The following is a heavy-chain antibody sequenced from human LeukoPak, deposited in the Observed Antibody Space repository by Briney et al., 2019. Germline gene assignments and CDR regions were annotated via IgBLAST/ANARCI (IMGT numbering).Heavy chain of an antibody. CDR2: IGNEVNSYAT. CDR1: GFTFSGPG. J-gene: IGHJ6*02. CDR3: TRQGYGMDV. V-gene: IGHV3-73*01. Sequence: PGGSLKLSCAASGFTFSGPGMHWVRQASGRGLEWVGRIGNEVNSYATVYAASVKGRFTISRDDSQNTAYLQMTSLTTEDTAVYYFTRQGYGMDVWGQGTTVTVSS.